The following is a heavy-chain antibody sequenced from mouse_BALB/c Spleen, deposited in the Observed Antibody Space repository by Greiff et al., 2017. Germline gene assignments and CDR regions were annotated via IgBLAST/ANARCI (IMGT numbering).Heavy chain of an antibody. V-gene: IGHV3-2*02. D-gene: IGHD1-1*01. CDR3: ARSLRYYFDY. J-gene: IGHJ2*01. CDR2: ISYSGST. CDR1: GYSITSDYA. Sequence: EVQLVESGPGLVKPSQSLSLTCTVTGYSITSDYAWNWIRQFPGNKLEWMGYISYSGSTSYNPSLKSRISITRDTSKNQFFLQLNSVTTEDTATYYCARSLRYYFDYWGQGTTLTVSS.